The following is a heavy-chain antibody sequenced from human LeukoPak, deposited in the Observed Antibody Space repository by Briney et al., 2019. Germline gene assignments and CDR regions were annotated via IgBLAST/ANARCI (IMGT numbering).Heavy chain of an antibody. D-gene: IGHD4-17*01. V-gene: IGHV3-7*01. J-gene: IGHJ3*01. CDR1: GFTFSSCW. Sequence: GGSLRLSCAASGFTFSSCWMSWVRQAPGKGLEWVANIRQDSSEKYYLDSVKGRFTISRDNARNSLYLQMNSLRAEDTAVYYCARDPYVDVWGQGTMVTVSS. CDR2: IRQDSSEK. CDR3: ARDPYVDV.